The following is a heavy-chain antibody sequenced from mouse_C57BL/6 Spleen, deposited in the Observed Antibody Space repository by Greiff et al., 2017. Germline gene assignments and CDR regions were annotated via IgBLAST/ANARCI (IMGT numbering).Heavy chain of an antibody. CDR2: IDPNSGGT. Sequence: QVQLKQPGAELVKPGASVKLSCKASGYTFTSYWMHWVKQRPGRGLEWIGRIDPNSGGTKYNEKFKSKATLTVDKPSSTAYMQLSSLTSEDSAVYYCARCDYYGSSYIFDYWGQGTTLTVSS. D-gene: IGHD1-1*01. V-gene: IGHV1-72*01. CDR3: ARCDYYGSSYIFDY. J-gene: IGHJ2*01. CDR1: GYTFTSYW.